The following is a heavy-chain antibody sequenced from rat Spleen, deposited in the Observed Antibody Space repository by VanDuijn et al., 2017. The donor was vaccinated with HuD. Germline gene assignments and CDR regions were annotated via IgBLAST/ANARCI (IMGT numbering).Heavy chain of an antibody. J-gene: IGHJ2*01. D-gene: IGHD1-1*01. V-gene: IGHV2-63*01. Sequence: QVQLKESGPGLMQPSQTLSLTCTVSGFSLTSYNVHWVRQPPGKGLEWMGRMRYNGETSYNSALKSRLSIIRDTSKNQVFLKMNSLQTDDSGTYYCTRDGGELTPFDYWGQGVMVTVSS. CDR1: GFSLTSYN. CDR2: MRYNGET. CDR3: TRDGGELTPFDY.